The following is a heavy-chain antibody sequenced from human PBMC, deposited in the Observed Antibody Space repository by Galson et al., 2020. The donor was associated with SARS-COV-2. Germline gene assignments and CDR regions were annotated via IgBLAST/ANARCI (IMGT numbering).Heavy chain of an antibody. V-gene: IGHV3-66*01. CDR1: GFTVTSNS. D-gene: IGHD4-4*01. J-gene: IGHJ3*02. CDR2: IHSGGGST. CDR3: ARVLGDDYNRNRFDI. Sequence: GGSLRLSCAASGFTVTSNSMSWVRQVPGKGLEWVSVIHSGGGSTYYADSVQGRFTISRDSSKNTLNLQMSSLRAVDTAVYYCARVLGDDYNRNRFDIWGQGTMVTVSS.